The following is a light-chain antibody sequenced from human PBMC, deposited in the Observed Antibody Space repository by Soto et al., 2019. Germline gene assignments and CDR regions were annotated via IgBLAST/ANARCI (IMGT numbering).Light chain of an antibody. CDR1: SSDVGGYNY. CDR2: DVI. Sequence: QSALTQPRSVSGSPGQSVTISCTGTSSDVGGYNYVSWYQQHPGKAPKLMIYDVIKRPSGVPDRFSGSKSGNPASLTISGLQAEDEADYYCCSYAGSYYVFGTGTKLTVL. CDR3: CSYAGSYYV. V-gene: IGLV2-11*01. J-gene: IGLJ1*01.